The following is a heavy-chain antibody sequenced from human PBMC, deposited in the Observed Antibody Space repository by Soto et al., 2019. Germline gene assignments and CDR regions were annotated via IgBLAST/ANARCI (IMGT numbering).Heavy chain of an antibody. CDR3: ARRDDNKSVFNYMGV. V-gene: IGHV3-74*01. CDR2: INSDGSST. Sequence: EVHLVESGGGLVQPGGSLRLSCAASGFTFSSYWMHWVRPSPGKGLVWVSRINSDGSSTSNADSVKGRFTIYRDNPKKTLYLQMNSLRCEDTAVYYCARRDDNKSVFNYMGVRGKGTTVTCSS. CDR1: GFTFSSYW. J-gene: IGHJ6*03.